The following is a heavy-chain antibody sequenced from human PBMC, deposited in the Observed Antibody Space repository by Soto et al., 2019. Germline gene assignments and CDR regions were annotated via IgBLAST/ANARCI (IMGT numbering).Heavy chain of an antibody. Sequence: EAQLLESGGGLVQPGGSLRLSCAASGFTFSSYAMNWVRQAPGKGLEWVSAISGSGGTTNYADSVKGRFTISRDNSKNTLYRQMNTLRPGDPAVYYGAKAFPLFDWWPFDSGGQEPLATVPS. J-gene: IGHJ4*02. CDR2: ISGSGGTT. D-gene: IGHD3-9*01. CDR1: GFTFSSYA. V-gene: IGHV3-23*01. CDR3: AKAFPLFDWWPFDS.